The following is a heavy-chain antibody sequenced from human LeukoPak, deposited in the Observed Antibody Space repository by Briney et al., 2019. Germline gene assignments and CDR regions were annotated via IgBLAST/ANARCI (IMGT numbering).Heavy chain of an antibody. Sequence: GGSLRLSCAASGFTVSSNYMSWVRQAPGKGLEWVSVIYSGGSTYYADSVKGRFTISRDNSKNTLYLQMNSQRAEDTAVYYCARAVSFNGPYYYDSSGYYHDYWGQGTLVTVSS. CDR1: GFTVSSNY. CDR3: ARAVSFNGPYYYDSSGYYHDY. CDR2: IYSGGST. V-gene: IGHV3-53*01. D-gene: IGHD3-22*01. J-gene: IGHJ4*02.